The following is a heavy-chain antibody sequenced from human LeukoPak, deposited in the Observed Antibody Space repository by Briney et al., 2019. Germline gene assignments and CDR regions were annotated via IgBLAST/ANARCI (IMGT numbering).Heavy chain of an antibody. CDR3: ARGPWYDSSGYLDFDY. D-gene: IGHD3-22*01. J-gene: IGHJ4*02. Sequence: GASVKVSCEASGYTFTGYYMHWVRQAPGQGLEWMGRINPNSGGTNYAQKFQGRVTMTRDTSISTAYMELSRLRSDDTAVYYCARGPWYDSSGYLDFDYWGQGTLVTVSS. CDR2: INPNSGGT. V-gene: IGHV1-2*06. CDR1: GYTFTGYY.